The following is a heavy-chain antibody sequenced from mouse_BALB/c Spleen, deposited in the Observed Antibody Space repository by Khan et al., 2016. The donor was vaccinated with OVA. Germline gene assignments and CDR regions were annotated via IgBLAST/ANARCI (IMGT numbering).Heavy chain of an antibody. D-gene: IGHD1-1*01. CDR3: ERPSTTEYHYVMDY. V-gene: IGHV5-12-2*01. CDR1: GFTFSRYT. CDR2: ISNGGGST. Sequence: EVELVESGGDLVQPGGSLKLSCAASGFTFSRYTMSWVRQTPEKRLEWVAFISNGGGSTYYPDTVKGRFTFSRDHAKNTLYLQMNSLKSEATAMYDGERPSTTEYHYVMDYWGQGTSVTVSS. J-gene: IGHJ4*01.